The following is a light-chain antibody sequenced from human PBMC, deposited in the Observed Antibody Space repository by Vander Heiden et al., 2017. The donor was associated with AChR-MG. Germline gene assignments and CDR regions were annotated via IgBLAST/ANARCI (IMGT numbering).Light chain of an antibody. CDR3: QKDNSALWT. CDR2: AAS. Sequence: QMTQSPSSLSASVGARVTITCRASEAFGNYLAWYQQKPGKVPKLLINAASTLQSGVPSRFSGSASGTDFTLTISSLQPEDVATYYCQKDNSALWTFGQGTKVEIK. V-gene: IGKV1-27*01. CDR1: EAFGNY. J-gene: IGKJ1*01.